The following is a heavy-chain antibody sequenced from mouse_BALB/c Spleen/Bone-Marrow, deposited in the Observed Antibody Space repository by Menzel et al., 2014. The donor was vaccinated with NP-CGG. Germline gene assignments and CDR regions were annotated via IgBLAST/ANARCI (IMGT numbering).Heavy chain of an antibody. V-gene: IGHV1-4*02. CDR3: AREARTGAWFTY. Sequence: QVQLQQSGAELARPGASVKMSCKASGYTFTSYMIQWAKQRPGQGLEWIGYINPSSGYTDYNQKFKDKTTLTADKSSNTAYMQLTSLTSGDSAVYSCAREARTGAWFTYWGQGTLVTVSA. J-gene: IGHJ3*01. D-gene: IGHD4-1*01. CDR2: INPSSGYT. CDR1: GYTFTSYM.